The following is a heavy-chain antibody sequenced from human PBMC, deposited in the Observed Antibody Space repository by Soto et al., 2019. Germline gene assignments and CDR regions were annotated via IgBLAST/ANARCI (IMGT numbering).Heavy chain of an antibody. V-gene: IGHV1-46*01. Sequence: ASVKVSCTASGYTFTSYYMHWVRQAPGQGLEWMGIINPSGGSTSYAQKFQGRVTMTRDTSTSTVYMELSSLRSEDTAVYYCARDFRAPLEWLQCGYWGQGTLVTVSS. CDR3: ARDFRAPLEWLQCGY. CDR1: GYTFTSYY. CDR2: INPSGGST. J-gene: IGHJ4*02. D-gene: IGHD5-12*01.